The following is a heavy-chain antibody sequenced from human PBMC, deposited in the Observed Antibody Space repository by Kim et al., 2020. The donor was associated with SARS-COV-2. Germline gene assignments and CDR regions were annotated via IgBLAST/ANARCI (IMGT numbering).Heavy chain of an antibody. V-gene: IGHV1-2*02. J-gene: IGHJ4*02. D-gene: IGHD2-2*02. CDR2: INPNSGGT. Sequence: ASVKVSCKASGYTFTGYYMHWVRQAPGQGLEWMGWINPNSGGTNYAQKFQGRVTMTRDTSISTAYMELSRLRSDDTAVYYCARDGPPAAINHASPGTDYWGQGTLVTVSS. CDR1: GYTFTGYY. CDR3: ARDGPPAAINHASPGTDY.